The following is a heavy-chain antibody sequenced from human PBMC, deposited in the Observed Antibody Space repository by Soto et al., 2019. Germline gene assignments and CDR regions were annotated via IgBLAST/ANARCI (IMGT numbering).Heavy chain of an antibody. Sequence: EVLLLESGGGLVQPGGSLRLSCAASGFTFSNYDMGWVRQAPGKGLELVSFISGSGSGPYYADSVKGLFTISRDNAENTLYLQMNSVRVEDTAVYYCAKLQSWRALDYWGQGTLVIVSS. CDR2: ISGSGSGP. CDR3: AKLQSWRALDY. CDR1: GFTFSNYD. J-gene: IGHJ4*02. D-gene: IGHD6-13*01. V-gene: IGHV3-23*01.